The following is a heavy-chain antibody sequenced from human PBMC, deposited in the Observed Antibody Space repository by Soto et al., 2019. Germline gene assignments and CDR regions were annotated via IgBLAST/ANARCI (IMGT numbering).Heavy chain of an antibody. CDR3: AKGVGDYYFYGMDV. Sequence: GGSLRLSCAASGFTFSSYGMHWVRQAPGKGLEWVALISYDGKNTYYVDSVKGRFTISRDNSKNTLYLQMNSLRAEDAAVYYCAKGVGDYYFYGMDVWGQGTTVTVSS. CDR1: GFTFSSYG. V-gene: IGHV3-30*18. D-gene: IGHD1-26*01. J-gene: IGHJ6*02. CDR2: ISYDGKNT.